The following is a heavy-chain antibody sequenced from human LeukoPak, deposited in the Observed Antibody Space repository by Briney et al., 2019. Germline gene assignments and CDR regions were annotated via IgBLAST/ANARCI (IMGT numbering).Heavy chain of an antibody. CDR2: IRQDGSEK. CDR3: ARDRIFGH. CDR1: GFTFSSYW. Sequence: GGSLRLSCAASGFTFSSYWMYWVRKAPGEGLEWVANIRQDGSEKYYVDSVKGRFTISRDNAKNSLYLQMNSLRAEDTAVYYCARDRIFGHWGQGTLVTVSS. J-gene: IGHJ4*02. V-gene: IGHV3-7*03.